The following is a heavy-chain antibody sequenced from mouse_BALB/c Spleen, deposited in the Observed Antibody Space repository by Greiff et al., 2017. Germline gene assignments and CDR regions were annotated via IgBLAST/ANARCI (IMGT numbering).Heavy chain of an antibody. CDR2: IYPGDGDT. J-gene: IGHJ4*01. V-gene: IGHV1-87*01. Sequence: VQLQQSGAELARPGASVKLSCKASGYTFTSYWMQWVKQRPGQGLEWIGAIYPGDGDTRYTQKFKGKATLTADKSSSTAYMQLSSLASEDSAVYYCARDYGSSYHYAMDYWGQGTSVTVSS. CDR3: ARDYGSSYHYAMDY. D-gene: IGHD1-1*01. CDR1: GYTFTSYW.